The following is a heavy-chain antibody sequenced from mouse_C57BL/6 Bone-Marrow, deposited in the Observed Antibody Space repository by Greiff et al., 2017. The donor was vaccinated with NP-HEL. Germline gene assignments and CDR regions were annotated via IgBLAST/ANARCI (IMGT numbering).Heavy chain of an antibody. V-gene: IGHV1-80*01. J-gene: IGHJ1*03. CDR1: GYAFSSYW. CDR3: ARDLLWLRRDWYFDV. CDR2: IYPGDGDT. D-gene: IGHD2-2*01. Sequence: VQLQQSGAELVKPGASVKISCKASGYAFSSYWMNWVKQRPGKGLEWIGQIYPGDGDTNYNGKFKGKATLTADKSSSTAYMQLSSLTSEDSAVYFCARDLLWLRRDWYFDVWGTGTTVTVSS.